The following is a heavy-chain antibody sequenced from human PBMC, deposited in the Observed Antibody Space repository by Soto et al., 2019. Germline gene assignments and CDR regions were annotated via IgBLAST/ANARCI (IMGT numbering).Heavy chain of an antibody. V-gene: IGHV4-59*01. Sequence: PSETLSLTCTVFGGSISSYYWSWIRQPPGKGLEWIGYIYYSGSTNYNPSLKSRVTISVDTSKNQFSLKLSSVTAADTAVYYCARPKPAASSSWYEHWFDPWGQGTLVTVSS. D-gene: IGHD6-13*01. CDR1: GGSISSYY. J-gene: IGHJ5*02. CDR3: ARPKPAASSSWYEHWFDP. CDR2: IYYSGST.